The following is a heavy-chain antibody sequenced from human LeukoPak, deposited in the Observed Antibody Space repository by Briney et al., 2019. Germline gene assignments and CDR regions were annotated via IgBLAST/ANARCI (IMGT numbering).Heavy chain of an antibody. CDR2: MNPNSGNT. V-gene: IGHV1-8*03. CDR1: GYTFTSYD. CDR3: AREEGIAAAGALEY. D-gene: IGHD6-13*01. J-gene: IGHJ4*02. Sequence: GASVKVSCKASGYTFTSYDINWVRQATGQGLEWMGWMNPNSGNTGYAQKFQGRVTITRNTSISTAYMELSSLRSEDTAVYYCAREEGIAAAGALEYWGQGILVTVSS.